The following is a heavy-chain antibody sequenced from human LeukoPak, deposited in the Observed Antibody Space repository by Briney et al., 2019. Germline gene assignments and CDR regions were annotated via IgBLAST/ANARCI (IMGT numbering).Heavy chain of an antibody. CDR1: EFTFSSYW. V-gene: IGHV3-74*01. J-gene: IGHJ4*02. Sequence: PGGSLRLSCAASEFTFSSYWMHWVRQAPGKGLVWVSGINNDGTTTRYADSVKGRFTISRDNAKNTLYLQMNSLRVGDTAVYFCARDRKSHFDYWGQGTLVTVSS. CDR3: ARDRKSHFDY. CDR2: INNDGTTT.